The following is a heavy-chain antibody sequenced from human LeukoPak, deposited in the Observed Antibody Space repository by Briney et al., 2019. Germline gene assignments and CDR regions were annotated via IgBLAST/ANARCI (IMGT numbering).Heavy chain of an antibody. V-gene: IGHV4-61*05. D-gene: IGHD3-22*01. CDR3: ARHAYYDSSVLFDY. CDR1: GGSISGRRYY. J-gene: IGHJ4*02. CDR2: IYYSGST. Sequence: SETLSLTCSVSGGSISGRRYYWGWIRQPPGRGLEWIGYIYYSGSTNYNPSLKSRVTISVDTSKNQFSLKLSSVTAADTAVYYCARHAYYDSSVLFDYWGQGTLVTVSS.